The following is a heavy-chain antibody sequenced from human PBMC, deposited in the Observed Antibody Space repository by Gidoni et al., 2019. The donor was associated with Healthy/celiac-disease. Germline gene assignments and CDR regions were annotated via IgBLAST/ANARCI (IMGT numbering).Heavy chain of an antibody. V-gene: IGHV3-9*01. D-gene: IGHD4-4*01. CDR2: ISWNSGSI. J-gene: IGHJ6*02. CDR1: GFTFDDYA. CDR3: AKDTGLRAVTSYYGMDV. Sequence: EVQLVESGGGLVQPGRSLRLSCAASGFTFDDYAMHWVRQAPGKGLEWVSGISWNSGSIGYADSVKGRFTISRDNAKNSLYLQMNSLRAEDTALYYCAKDTGLRAVTSYYGMDVWGQGTTVTVSS.